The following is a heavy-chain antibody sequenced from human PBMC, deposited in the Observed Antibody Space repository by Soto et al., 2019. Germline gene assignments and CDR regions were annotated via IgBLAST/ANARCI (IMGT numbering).Heavy chain of an antibody. CDR3: ARDEYNNGRNWLNP. V-gene: IGHV1-18*01. CDR1: GYSFSNSG. CDR2: ISTYNGNT. J-gene: IGHJ5*02. D-gene: IGHD2-8*01. Sequence: QVELVQSGPEVKKPGASVKVSCKASGYSFSNSGFIWMRQAPGQGLEWMGWISTYNGNTHYAQNLQGRFSMTRDTSTTTAFMELTTLRSDDTAGYYCARDEYNNGRNWLNPWGQGTLVTVTS.